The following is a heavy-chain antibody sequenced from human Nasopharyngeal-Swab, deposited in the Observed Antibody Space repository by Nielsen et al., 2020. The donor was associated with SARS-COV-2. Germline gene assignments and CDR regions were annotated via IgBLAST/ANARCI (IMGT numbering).Heavy chain of an antibody. CDR3: AGGSSGYSYAFDI. Sequence: WIRQPPGKGLEWLSSITGSGGTTYYTDSVKGRFTISRDNSGNTLYLQMNSLRAEDAAIYYCAGGSSGYSYAFDIWGQGTMVTVSS. D-gene: IGHD3-22*01. V-gene: IGHV3-23*01. J-gene: IGHJ3*02. CDR2: ITGSGGTT.